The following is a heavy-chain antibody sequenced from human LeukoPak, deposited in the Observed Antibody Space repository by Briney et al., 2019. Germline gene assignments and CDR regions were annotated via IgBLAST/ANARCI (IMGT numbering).Heavy chain of an antibody. Sequence: PSETLSLTCTVSGGSVSSGGYSWSWIRQPPGKGLEWIGYIYHSGSTYYNPSLKSRVTISVDTSKNQFSLKLSSVTAADTAVYYCARHGPIGYYYYMDVWGKGTTVTVSS. V-gene: IGHV4-30-2*01. CDR1: GGSVSSGGYS. CDR3: ARHGPIGYYYYMDV. CDR2: IYHSGST. J-gene: IGHJ6*03.